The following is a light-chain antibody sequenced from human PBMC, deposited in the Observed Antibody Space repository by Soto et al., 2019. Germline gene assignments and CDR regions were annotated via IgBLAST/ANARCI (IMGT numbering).Light chain of an antibody. CDR1: QSVSSSY. CDR2: GAS. V-gene: IGKV3-20*01. Sequence: EIVLTQSPGTLSLPPGERATLSCRANQSVSSSYLAWYQQKPGQAPRLLIYGASRRATGIPDRFSGSGSGTDFSLTISRLEPEHFAVYFCQQYGNSRWTFGQGTRVEIK. CDR3: QQYGNSRWT. J-gene: IGKJ1*01.